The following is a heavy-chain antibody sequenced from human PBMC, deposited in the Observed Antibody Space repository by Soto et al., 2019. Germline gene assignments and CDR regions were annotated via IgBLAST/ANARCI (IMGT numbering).Heavy chain of an antibody. D-gene: IGHD3-10*01. CDR2: IYYSGST. Sequence: SETLSLTCTVSGGSISSYYWSWIRQPPGKGLEWIGYIYYSGSTNYNPSPKSRVTISVDTSKNQFSLKLSSVTAADTAVYYCARARADYYGSENYYKGGFYYVDHSGQGTLVTVPS. J-gene: IGHJ4*02. CDR3: ARARADYYGSENYYKGGFYYVDH. V-gene: IGHV4-59*12. CDR1: GGSISSYY.